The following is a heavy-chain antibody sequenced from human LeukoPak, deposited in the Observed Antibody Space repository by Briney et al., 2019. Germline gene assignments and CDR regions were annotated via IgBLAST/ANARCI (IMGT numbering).Heavy chain of an antibody. CDR2: IYYSGAT. Sequence: SETLSLTCTVSGGSISSGIYYWGWIRQTPGKGLEWIGTIYYSGATYYNPSLKSRVTISVDTSKNQFSLKVGSVIAADTALYYCARYIWQSTARPWFDPWGQGTLVTVSS. J-gene: IGHJ5*02. CDR3: ARYIWQSTARPWFDP. D-gene: IGHD1-1*01. CDR1: GGSISSGIYY. V-gene: IGHV4-39*01.